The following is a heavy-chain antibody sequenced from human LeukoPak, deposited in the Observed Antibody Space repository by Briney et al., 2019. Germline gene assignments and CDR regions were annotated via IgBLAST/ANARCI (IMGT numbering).Heavy chain of an antibody. D-gene: IGHD1-26*01. V-gene: IGHV3-53*01. CDR3: VKDLGRYRNNCFDY. CDR1: GFTVRSNY. J-gene: IGHJ4*02. CDR2: MYSGGST. Sequence: GGSLRLSCTASGFTVRSNYMSWVRQSPRKGLEWVSIMYSGGSTDYADSVKGRFIISRDHSKNTLYLQMNSLRAEDTAVYYCVKDLGRYRNNCFDYWGQGTLVTVSS.